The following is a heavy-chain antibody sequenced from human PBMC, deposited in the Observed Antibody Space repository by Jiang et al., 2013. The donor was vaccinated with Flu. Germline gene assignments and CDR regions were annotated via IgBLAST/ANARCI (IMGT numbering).Heavy chain of an antibody. Sequence: VQLLESGGGLVEPGGSLRLSCAASGFSFNDGFLNWIRQAPGKGLEWISYISSTGSSIYYAGSVKGRFTISRDNAKNSVYLQMSSLRAEDTAIYYCARDRYLSHFDLWGRGTLVTVSS. J-gene: IGHJ2*01. CDR2: ISSTGSSI. V-gene: IGHV3-11*04. CDR1: GFSFNDGF. CDR3: ARDRYLSHFDL. D-gene: IGHD1-26*01.